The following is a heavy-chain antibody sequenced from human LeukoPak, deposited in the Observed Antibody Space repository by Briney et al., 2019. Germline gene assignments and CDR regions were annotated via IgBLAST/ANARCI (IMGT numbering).Heavy chain of an antibody. Sequence: GGSLRLSCAASGFTFSSYAISWVRQAPGQGLEWMGRIIPILGIANYAQKLQGRVTITADKSTSTAYMELSSLRSEDTAVYYCARVSIAARPRWFDPWGQGTLVTVSS. CDR1: GFTFSSYA. J-gene: IGHJ5*02. V-gene: IGHV1-69*04. CDR2: IIPILGIA. D-gene: IGHD6-6*01. CDR3: ARVSIAARPRWFDP.